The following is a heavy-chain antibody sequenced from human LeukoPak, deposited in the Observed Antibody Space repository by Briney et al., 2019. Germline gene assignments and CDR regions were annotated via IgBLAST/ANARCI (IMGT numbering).Heavy chain of an antibody. CDR2: ISYDGSNK. CDR1: GFTFSSYG. J-gene: IGHJ4*02. CDR3: AKDRIAAAGTHFDY. Sequence: QPGGSLRLSCAASGFTFSSYGMHWVRQAPGKGLEWVAVISYDGSNKYYADSVKGRFTISRDNSKNTLYLQMNSLRAEDTAVYYCAKDRIAAAGTHFDYWGQGTLVTVSS. D-gene: IGHD6-13*01. V-gene: IGHV3-30*18.